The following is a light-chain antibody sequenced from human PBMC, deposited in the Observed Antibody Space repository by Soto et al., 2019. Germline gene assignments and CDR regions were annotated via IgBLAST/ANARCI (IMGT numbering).Light chain of an antibody. Sequence: EIVLTQSPGTLSLSPGEIATLSFSASQSVSSYYLAWYQQKPGQAPRLLIYAASSRATGIPDRFSGGGSGTDFTLTINSLQSEDFAVYYCQQYNNWPRTFGQGTKVDIK. CDR1: QSVSSYY. V-gene: IGKV3-20*01. CDR3: QQYNNWPRT. CDR2: AAS. J-gene: IGKJ1*01.